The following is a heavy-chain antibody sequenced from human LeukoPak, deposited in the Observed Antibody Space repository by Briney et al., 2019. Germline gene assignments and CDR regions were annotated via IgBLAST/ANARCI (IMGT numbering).Heavy chain of an antibody. CDR3: ARDLSAGNWLDP. CDR1: GFTFSSYA. CDR2: ISGSGGST. J-gene: IGHJ5*02. Sequence: GGSLRLSCAASGFTFSSYAMSWVRQAPGKGLEWVSAISGSGGSTYYADSVKGRFTISRDNSKNTLYLQMNSLRAEDTAVYYCARDLSAGNWLDPWGQGTLVTVSS. V-gene: IGHV3-23*01. D-gene: IGHD3-16*02.